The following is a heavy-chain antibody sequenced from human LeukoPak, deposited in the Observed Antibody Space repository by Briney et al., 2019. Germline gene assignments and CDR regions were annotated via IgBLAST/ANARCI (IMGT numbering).Heavy chain of an antibody. D-gene: IGHD3-3*01. CDR1: GFTFSSYA. CDR3: AKGLGFWSGYYTPFDY. V-gene: IGHV3-23*01. CDR2: ITASGGST. Sequence: PGGSLRLSCAASGFTFSSYAMSWVCQTPGKGLEWVSGITASGGSTYHADSVKGRFTISRDNSINTLNLQMNNLRAEDTAIYYCAKGLGFWSGYYTPFDYWGQGSSVTVSS. J-gene: IGHJ4*02.